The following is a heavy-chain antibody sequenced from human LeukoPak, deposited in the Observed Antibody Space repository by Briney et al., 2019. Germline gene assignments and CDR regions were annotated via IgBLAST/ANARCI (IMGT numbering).Heavy chain of an antibody. V-gene: IGHV4-38-2*01. D-gene: IGHD3-22*01. J-gene: IGHJ3*02. CDR1: GYSISSGYY. CDR3: ARGGRYYDPLDAFDI. CDR2: IYYSGST. Sequence: PSETLSLTCAVSGYSISSGYYWGWIRQRPGKGLEWIGSIYYSGSTYYNPSLKSRVTISVDTSKNQFSLKLSSVTAADTAVYYCARGGRYYDPLDAFDIWGQGTMVTVSS.